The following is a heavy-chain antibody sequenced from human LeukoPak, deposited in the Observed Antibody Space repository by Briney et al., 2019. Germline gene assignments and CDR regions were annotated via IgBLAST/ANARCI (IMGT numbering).Heavy chain of an antibody. CDR1: GFTFSSYY. V-gene: IGHV3-74*01. CDR3: ARDGYYGSGSYSYYYGMDV. D-gene: IGHD3-10*01. Sequence: GGSLRLSCAVSGFTFSSYYMHWVRQVPGKGLVWTSRISGDGSDTNYADSVKGRFTISRDNAKNSLYLQMNSLRAEDTAVYYCARDGYYGSGSYSYYYGMDVWGEGTTVTVSS. J-gene: IGHJ6*04. CDR2: ISGDGSDT.